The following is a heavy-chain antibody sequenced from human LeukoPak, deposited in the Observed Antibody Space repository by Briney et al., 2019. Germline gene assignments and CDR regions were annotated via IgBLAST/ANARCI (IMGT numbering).Heavy chain of an antibody. CDR2: IRSKAYRGTT. D-gene: IGHD5-18*01. CDR1: GFNFGYHA. CDR3: SRGPIQLWVHNGVDV. J-gene: IGHJ6*02. Sequence: SLRLSFTTSGFNFGYHAMTWVRQAPGEGLEGVGFIRSKAYRGTTEYAASVKGRFTISRDDSKSVVYLQMNSLKSEDTAVYYCSRGPIQLWVHNGVDVWGQGTTVTVSS. V-gene: IGHV3-49*04.